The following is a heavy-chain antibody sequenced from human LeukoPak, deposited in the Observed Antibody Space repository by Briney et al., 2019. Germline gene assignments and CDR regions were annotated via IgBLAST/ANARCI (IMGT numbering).Heavy chain of an antibody. CDR1: GFTFSSYW. V-gene: IGHV3-7*01. J-gene: IGHJ4*02. D-gene: IGHD3-22*01. CDR3: ARIYCDSGPGLDY. CDR2: IKQDGSEK. Sequence: GGSLRLSCAASGFTFSSYWMSWVRQAPGKGLEWVANIKQDGSEKYYVDSVKGRFTISRDNAKNSLYLQMNSLRAEDTAVYYCARIYCDSGPGLDYWGQGTLVTVSS.